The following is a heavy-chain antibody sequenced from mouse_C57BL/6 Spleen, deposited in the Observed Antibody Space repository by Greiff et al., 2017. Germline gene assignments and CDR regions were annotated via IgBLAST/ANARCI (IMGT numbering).Heavy chain of an antibody. D-gene: IGHD1-1*01. J-gene: IGHJ1*03. Sequence: VQLLQSGAELVKPGASVKMSCKASGYTFTTYPIEWMKQNHGKSLEWIGNFHPYNDDTKYNEKFKGKATLTVEKSSSTVYLELSRLTSDDSAVYYCARGYYGSSPGWYFDVWGTGTTVTVSS. CDR2: FHPYNDDT. CDR1: GYTFTTYP. V-gene: IGHV1-47*01. CDR3: ARGYYGSSPGWYFDV.